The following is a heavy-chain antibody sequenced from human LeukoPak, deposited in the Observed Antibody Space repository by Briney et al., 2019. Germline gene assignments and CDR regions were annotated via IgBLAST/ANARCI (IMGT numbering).Heavy chain of an antibody. Sequence: GGSLRLSCAASGFTFSSYSMNWVRQVPGKGLEWVSIISSSGTSIYYADSVKGRLTISRDNAKNSLYLQMNSLRDEDTAVYYCARGRLTCSGGSCYSWYFDLWGRGTLVTVSS. V-gene: IGHV3-48*02. D-gene: IGHD2-15*01. CDR1: GFTFSSYS. J-gene: IGHJ2*01. CDR3: ARGRLTCSGGSCYSWYFDL. CDR2: ISSSGTSI.